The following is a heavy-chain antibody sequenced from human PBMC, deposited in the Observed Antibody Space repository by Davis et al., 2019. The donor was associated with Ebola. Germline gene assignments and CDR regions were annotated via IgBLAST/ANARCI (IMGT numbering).Heavy chain of an antibody. CDR2: ISGSGGST. CDR1: GFTFSSYA. J-gene: IGHJ4*02. CDR3: AKESVRDTMIWGFDS. Sequence: GESLKISCAASGFTFSSYAMSWVRQAPGKGLEWVPAISGSGGSTYYADSVKGRFTISRDNSKNTLYLQMNSLRADDTALYSCAKESVRDTMIWGFDSWGQGTLVTVSS. D-gene: IGHD3-10*01. V-gene: IGHV3-23*01.